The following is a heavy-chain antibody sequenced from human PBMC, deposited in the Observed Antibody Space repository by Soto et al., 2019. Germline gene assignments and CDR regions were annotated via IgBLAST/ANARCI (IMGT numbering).Heavy chain of an antibody. J-gene: IGHJ6*02. V-gene: IGHV3-53*01. CDR3: ARANDFWCCDSRTPLAPSSV. D-gene: IGHD3-3*01. Sequence: GGSLRLSCAASGFTVSSNYMSWVRQAPGKGLEWVSVIYSGGSTYYADYVKGRFTISRDKSKNTLYLQMNSLRAEDTAVYYCARANDFWCCDSRTPLAPSSVWGQGTTVTVSS. CDR1: GFTVSSNY. CDR2: IYSGGST.